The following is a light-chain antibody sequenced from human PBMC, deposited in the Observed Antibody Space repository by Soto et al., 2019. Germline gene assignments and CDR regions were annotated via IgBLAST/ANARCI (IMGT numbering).Light chain of an antibody. Sequence: DIQMTQSPSSLSASVGDRVTITCQASRDISHYVSWYQQKPGKVPKLLINDASNLETGVPSRFSGRGSGTDFSFTISSLQPEDIATYYFQQYDNLPLTFGGGTKGEMK. J-gene: IGKJ4*01. V-gene: IGKV1-33*01. CDR3: QQYDNLPLT. CDR2: DAS. CDR1: RDISHY.